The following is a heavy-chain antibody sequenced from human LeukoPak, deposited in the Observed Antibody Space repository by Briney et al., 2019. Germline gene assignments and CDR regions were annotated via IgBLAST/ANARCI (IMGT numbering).Heavy chain of an antibody. CDR1: GFTFSRYA. Sequence: GGSLRLSCAASGFTFSRYAMSWVRQAPGKGLEWVSAISGSGGSTNYAASVKGRFTISRDNSKNTLYLQMNSLRAEDTAVYYCAKYDVGTGLVLGHLDYWGQGTLVTVSS. CDR2: ISGSGGST. D-gene: IGHD5-18*01. CDR3: AKYDVGTGLVLGHLDY. J-gene: IGHJ4*02. V-gene: IGHV3-23*01.